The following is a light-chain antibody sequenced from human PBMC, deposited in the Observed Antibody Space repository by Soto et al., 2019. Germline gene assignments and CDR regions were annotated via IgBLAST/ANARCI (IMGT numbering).Light chain of an antibody. J-gene: IGKJ1*01. CDR1: QNIRSY. CDR2: ATS. Sequence: DIQMTQSPSSLSASVGDRVTITFRASQNIRSYLNCYQQKPGKAPQLLIYATSSLQTGVPSRFSASGSGTDFSLVISDLQPEDSATYYCPQGYSSRWTSGGGTKVEI. CDR3: PQGYSSRWT. V-gene: IGKV1-39*01.